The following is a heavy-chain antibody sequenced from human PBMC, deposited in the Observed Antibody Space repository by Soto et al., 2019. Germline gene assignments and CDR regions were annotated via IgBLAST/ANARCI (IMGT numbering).Heavy chain of an antibody. CDR1: GGTFGSYA. CDR3: ARSRGSSTSLEIYYYYSYGMDV. CDR2: IIPIPGTA. D-gene: IGHD2-2*01. J-gene: IGHJ6*02. V-gene: IGHV1-69*01. Sequence: QVQLVQSGAEVKKPGSSVKFSCKASGGTFGSYAISWVRHAPGQGLEWMGGIIPIPGTANYPQKFQGRVTSAADESTSKAYMGLCSLITADTAVYYCARSRGSSTSLEIYYYYSYGMDVWGQGTTVTVSS.